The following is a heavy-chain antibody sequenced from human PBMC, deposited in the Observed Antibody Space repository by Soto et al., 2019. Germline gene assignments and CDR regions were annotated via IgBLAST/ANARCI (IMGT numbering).Heavy chain of an antibody. CDR1: GVTVSSGAYY. CDR2: IYYTGST. D-gene: IGHD6-13*01. Sequence: SETLSLTCTVSGVTVSSGAYYWSWIRQRPGKGLEWVGNIYYTGSTYYSPSLKSRVVISLDTSKNQFSLSLSSVTAADTAIYYCARYRFSGSKWSKFDYWGQGTLVTVSS. V-gene: IGHV4-31*03. J-gene: IGHJ4*02. CDR3: ARYRFSGSKWSKFDY.